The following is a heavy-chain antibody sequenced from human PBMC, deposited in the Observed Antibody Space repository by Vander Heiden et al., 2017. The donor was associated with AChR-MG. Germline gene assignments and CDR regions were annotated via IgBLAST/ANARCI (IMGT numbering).Heavy chain of an antibody. J-gene: IGHJ6*02. CDR3: ARDEYQPQNYYYGMDV. CDR1: GGSFSGYY. V-gene: IGHV4-34*01. Sequence: QVQLQQWGAGLLKPSETLSLTCAVYGGSFSGYYCSWIRQPPGKGLEWIGEINHSGSTNYNPSLKSRVTISVDTSKNQFSLKLSSVTAADTAVYYCARDEYQPQNYYYGMDVWGQGTTVTVSS. D-gene: IGHD2-2*01. CDR2: INHSGST.